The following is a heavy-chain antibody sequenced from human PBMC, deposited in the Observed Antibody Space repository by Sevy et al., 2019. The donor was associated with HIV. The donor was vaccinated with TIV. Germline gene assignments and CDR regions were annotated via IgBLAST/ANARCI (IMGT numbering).Heavy chain of an antibody. J-gene: IGHJ6*02. D-gene: IGHD4-17*01. CDR3: VKGPHPAVTTSYALDV. CDR1: GFIFKSYG. CDR2: IRNDGSTK. Sequence: VGSLRLSCAASGFIFKSYGMHWVRQAPGKGLEWVTFIRNDGSTKYYADSVRGRFTASRDNSKNTLYLQMNGLRPEDTAVYYCVKGPHPAVTTSYALDVWGQGTTVTVSS. V-gene: IGHV3-30*02.